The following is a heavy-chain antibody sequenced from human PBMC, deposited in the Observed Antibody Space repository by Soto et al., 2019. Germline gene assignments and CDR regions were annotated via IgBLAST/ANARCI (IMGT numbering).Heavy chain of an antibody. CDR1: GFSLSTSEVG. V-gene: IGHV2-5*01. CDR2: IYWNDDK. J-gene: IGHJ4*02. Sequence: QITLKESGPTLVKPTQPLTLTCTFSGFSLSTSEVGVGWIRQPQGKALEWLALIYWNDDKRYSPSLKSRITITKDTSKNQVVLTMTNMDPVDTATYYCAHTIADQSLRYYFDYWGQGTLVTVSS. D-gene: IGHD6-13*01. CDR3: AHTIADQSLRYYFDY.